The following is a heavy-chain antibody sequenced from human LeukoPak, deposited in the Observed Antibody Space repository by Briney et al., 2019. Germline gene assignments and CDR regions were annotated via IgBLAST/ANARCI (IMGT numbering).Heavy chain of an antibody. CDR1: GFTFNDYG. CDR3: ASTIFGGFDP. D-gene: IGHD3-3*01. J-gene: IGHJ5*02. V-gene: IGHV3-20*04. CDR2: INWNGGST. Sequence: GGSLRLSCAASGFTFNDYGMNWVRQAPGKGLEWVSGINWNGGSTGYADSVKGRFTISRDNAKNSLYLQMNSLRAEDTALYYCASTIFGGFDPWGQGTLVTVSS.